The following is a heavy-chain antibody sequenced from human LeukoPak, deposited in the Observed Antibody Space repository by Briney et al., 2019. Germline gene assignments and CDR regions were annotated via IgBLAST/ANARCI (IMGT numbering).Heavy chain of an antibody. V-gene: IGHV3-23*01. CDR1: GFTFSTYG. D-gene: IGHD5-18*01. J-gene: IGHJ4*02. CDR3: VKVRESYGTH. Sequence: GGSLRLSCAASGFTFSTYGMSWVRQAPGKGLEWVSSISNSGGNMYYADSVRGRFTISRDNSKSTLYLQMSSLRAEDTAIYYCVKVRESYGTHWGQGTLVTVSS. CDR2: ISNSGGNM.